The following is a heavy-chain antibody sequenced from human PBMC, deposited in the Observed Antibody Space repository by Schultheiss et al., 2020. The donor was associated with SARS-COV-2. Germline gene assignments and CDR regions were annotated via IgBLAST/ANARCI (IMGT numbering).Heavy chain of an antibody. Sequence: SETLSLTYAVSGYSISSGYYWGWIRQPPGKGLEWIGSIYHSGSTYYNPSLKSRVTISVDTSKNQFSLKLSSVTAADTAVYYCAREGLPDYWGQGTLVTVSS. D-gene: IGHD5-18*01. V-gene: IGHV4-38-2*02. CDR1: GYSISSGYY. CDR2: IYHSGST. J-gene: IGHJ4*02. CDR3: AREGLPDY.